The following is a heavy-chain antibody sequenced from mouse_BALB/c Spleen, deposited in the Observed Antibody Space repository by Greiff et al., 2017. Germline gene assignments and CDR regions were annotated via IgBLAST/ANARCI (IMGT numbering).Heavy chain of an antibody. Sequence: VQLQQSGPELVRPGVSVKISCTGSGYTFTDYAMHWVKQSHAKSLEWIGVISTYYGNTNYNQKFKGKATMTVDKSSSTAYMELRSLTSEDTAVYYCARDGRGYFDYWGQGTTLTVSS. CDR3: ARDGRGYFDY. CDR2: ISTYYGNT. V-gene: IGHV1-67*01. D-gene: IGHD1-1*02. CDR1: GYTFTDYA. J-gene: IGHJ2*01.